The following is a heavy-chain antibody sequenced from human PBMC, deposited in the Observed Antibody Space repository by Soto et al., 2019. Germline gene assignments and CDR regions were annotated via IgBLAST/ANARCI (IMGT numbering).Heavy chain of an antibody. D-gene: IGHD6-13*01. V-gene: IGHV1-8*01. CDR2: MNPNSGNT. CDR1: GYTFTSYD. CDR3: ARGVAAGTYYYYHMDV. Sequence: ASVKVSCKASGYTFTSYDINWVRQATGQGLEWMGWMNPNSGNTGYAQKFQGRVTMTRNTSISTAYMELSSLRSEDTAVYYCARGVAAGTYYYYHMDVWGKGTTVTVSS. J-gene: IGHJ6*03.